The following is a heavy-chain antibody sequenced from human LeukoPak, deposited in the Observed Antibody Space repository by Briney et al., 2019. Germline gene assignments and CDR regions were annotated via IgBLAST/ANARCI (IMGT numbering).Heavy chain of an antibody. CDR2: IYYSGST. CDR3: ATPGQWLVRT. D-gene: IGHD6-19*01. Sequence: SETLSLTCTVSSGSISSSYYYWGWIRQPPGKGLEWIGSIYYSGSTYYNPSLKSRVTISVDTSKNQFSLKLSSVTAADTAVYYCATPGQWLVRTWGQGTLVTVSS. V-gene: IGHV4-39*07. J-gene: IGHJ5*02. CDR1: SGSISSSYYY.